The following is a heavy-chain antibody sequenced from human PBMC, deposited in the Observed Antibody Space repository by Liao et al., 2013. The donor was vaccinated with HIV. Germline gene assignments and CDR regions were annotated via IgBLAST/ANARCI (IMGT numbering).Heavy chain of an antibody. CDR1: GGSFSGYY. J-gene: IGHJ4*02. CDR2: SIIVEAP. D-gene: IGHD2-8*02. Sequence: QVQLQQWGAGLLKPSETLSLTCAVYGGSFSGYYWSWIRQPPGKGRGVDWGKSIIVEAPTTTRPLKSRVTISVDTSKNQFSLKLSSVTAADTAVYYCARGLVARRQIDYWGQGTLVTVSS. V-gene: IGHV4-34*01. CDR3: ARGLVARRQIDY.